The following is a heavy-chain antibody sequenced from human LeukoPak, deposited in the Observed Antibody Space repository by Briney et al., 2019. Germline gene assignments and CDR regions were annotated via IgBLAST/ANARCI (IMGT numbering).Heavy chain of an antibody. V-gene: IGHV3-74*01. Sequence: GSLRLSCAASGFTFSSYWMHWVRQAPGKGLVWVSRINSDGSSTSYADSVKGRFTISRDNAKNTLYLQMNSLRAEDTAVYYCARDGAEYDFWSGYFESKNPYYYYYMDVWGKGTTVTVSS. J-gene: IGHJ6*03. CDR3: ARDGAEYDFWSGYFESKNPYYYYYMDV. CDR1: GFTFSSYW. D-gene: IGHD3-3*01. CDR2: INSDGSST.